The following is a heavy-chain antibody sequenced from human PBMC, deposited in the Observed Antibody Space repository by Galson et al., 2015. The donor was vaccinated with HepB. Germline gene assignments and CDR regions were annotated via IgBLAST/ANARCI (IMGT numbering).Heavy chain of an antibody. CDR1: GGSISSYY. CDR3: ARDLIYSGSYSSHQNYYYGMDV. D-gene: IGHD1-26*01. J-gene: IGHJ6*02. Sequence: ETLSLTCTVSGGSISSYYWSWIRQPPGKGLEWIGYIYYSGSTNYNLSLKSRVTISVDTSKNQFSLKLSSVTAADTAVYYCARDLIYSGSYSSHQNYYYGMDVWGQGTTVTVSS. CDR2: IYYSGST. V-gene: IGHV4-59*01.